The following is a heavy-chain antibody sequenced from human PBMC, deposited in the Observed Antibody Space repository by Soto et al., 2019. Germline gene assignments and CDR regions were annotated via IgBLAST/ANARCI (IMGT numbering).Heavy chain of an antibody. CDR3: ARVQDDSSGYYQYYFDY. Sequence: QVQLVQSGAEVKKPGSSVKVSCKASGGTFSSYAISWVRQAPGQGLEWMGGIIPIFGTANYAQKFQGRVTMTADESTSTAYMELSSLRSEDTAVYYCARVQDDSSGYYQYYFDYWGQGTLVTVSS. D-gene: IGHD3-22*01. CDR1: GGTFSSYA. CDR2: IIPIFGTA. J-gene: IGHJ4*02. V-gene: IGHV1-69*01.